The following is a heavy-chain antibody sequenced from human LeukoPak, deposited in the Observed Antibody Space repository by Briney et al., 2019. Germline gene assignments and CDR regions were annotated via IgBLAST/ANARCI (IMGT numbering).Heavy chain of an antibody. CDR1: GGSINNYY. CDR2: IHFSGSA. D-gene: IGHD1-14*01. V-gene: IGHV4-59*08. J-gene: IGHJ3*02. Sequence: PSETRSLTCSVSGGSINNYYWSWIRQAPGERPEYIGYIHFSGSAGYNPSLTSRVTISVDTSKKQFSLRLTSVTAADTAVYYCARHEPAWRGAFDIWGQGTMVTVSS. CDR3: ARHEPAWRGAFDI.